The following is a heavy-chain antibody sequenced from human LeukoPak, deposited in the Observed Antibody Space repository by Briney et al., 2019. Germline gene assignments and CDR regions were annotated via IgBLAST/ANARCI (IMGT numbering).Heavy chain of an antibody. V-gene: IGHV3-9*01. CDR1: GFTFYAYV. J-gene: IGHJ6*01. CDR3: VKDRTNCSNGVCYPVWNGMYV. CDR2: ICWNTYTI. D-gene: IGHD2-8*01. Sequence: GGSLRLSCSASGFTFYAYVMHWVRQAPGKGLEWVSGICWNTYTICYADSVKGRFTISRDNAKNSLYLQINSLTAEDTALYYCVKDRTNCSNGVCYPVWNGMYVRGQGTTVTVYS.